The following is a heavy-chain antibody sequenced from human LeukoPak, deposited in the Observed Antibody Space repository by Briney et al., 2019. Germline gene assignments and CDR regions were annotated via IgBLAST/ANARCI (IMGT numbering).Heavy chain of an antibody. CDR2: INHSGST. Sequence: GSLRLSCAASGFTFSSYGMHWVRQPPGKGLEWIGEINHSGSTNYNPSLKSRVTISVDTSKNQFSLKLSSVTAADTAVYYCARRGADIVVVVAAKGDYYFDYWGQGTLVTVSS. V-gene: IGHV4-34*01. CDR3: ARRGADIVVVVAAKGDYYFDY. D-gene: IGHD2-15*01. CDR1: GFTFSSYG. J-gene: IGHJ4*02.